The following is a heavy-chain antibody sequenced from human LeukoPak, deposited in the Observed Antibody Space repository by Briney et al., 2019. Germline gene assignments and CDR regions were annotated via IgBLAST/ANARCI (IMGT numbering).Heavy chain of an antibody. D-gene: IGHD2-2*01. Sequence: SETLSLTCTVSGGSISSSSYYWGWIRQPPGKGLGWIGSIYYSGSTYYNPSLKSRVTISVDTSKNQFSLKLSSVTAADTAVYYCARHSIGYCSSTSCRIPKNWFDPWGQGTLVTVSS. J-gene: IGHJ5*02. V-gene: IGHV4-39*01. CDR2: IYYSGST. CDR3: ARHSIGYCSSTSCRIPKNWFDP. CDR1: GGSISSSSYY.